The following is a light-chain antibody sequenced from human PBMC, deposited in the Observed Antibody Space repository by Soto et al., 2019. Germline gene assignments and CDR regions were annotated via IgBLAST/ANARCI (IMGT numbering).Light chain of an antibody. V-gene: IGKV1-6*01. CDR3: LQDYNYPLT. J-gene: IGKJ4*01. CDR2: AAS. CDR1: QGIRHY. Sequence: AIQMTQSPSSLSASVGDRVTITCRASQGIRHYLGWYQQKPGKAPKLLIYAASSLQSGVPSRFSGSGSGTDFTLTISSLQPEAFATYYCLQDYNYPLTFGGGTKVEIK.